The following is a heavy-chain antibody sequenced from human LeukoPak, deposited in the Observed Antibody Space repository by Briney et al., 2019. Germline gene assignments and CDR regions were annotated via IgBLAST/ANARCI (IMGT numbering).Heavy chain of an antibody. J-gene: IGHJ4*02. CDR2: VSYSGFT. Sequence: PSETLSLTCTVSRGSLSSHSWRWIRQPPGKGLDWIGSVSYSGFTKYNPSLESRVSMSVDTSKDQFSLRLSSVTAADTAFYYCARATGGLTLFDYWGQGTPVTVSS. CDR3: ARATGGLTLFDY. D-gene: IGHD3-10*01. CDR1: RGSLSSHS. V-gene: IGHV4-59*11.